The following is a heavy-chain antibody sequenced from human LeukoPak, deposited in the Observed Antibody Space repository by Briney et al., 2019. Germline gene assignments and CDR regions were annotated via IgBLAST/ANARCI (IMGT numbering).Heavy chain of an antibody. Sequence: ASVKVSCKASGYTFTSYTIHWVRQAPGQRLEWMGWINAGNGDTKYSQKFQGRVTITRDTSASTAYMELSSLRSEDTAVYYCARGPDNYYDSSGYYRTYAFDIWGQGTVVTVSS. CDR3: ARGPDNYYDSSGYYRTYAFDI. D-gene: IGHD3-22*01. J-gene: IGHJ3*02. CDR2: INAGNGDT. V-gene: IGHV1-3*01. CDR1: GYTFTSYT.